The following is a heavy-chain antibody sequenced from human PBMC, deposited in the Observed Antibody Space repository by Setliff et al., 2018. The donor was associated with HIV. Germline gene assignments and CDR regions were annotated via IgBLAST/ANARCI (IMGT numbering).Heavy chain of an antibody. CDR3: ARSNCGGDCDAFDI. CDR2: ISSSSSYI. Sequence: GGSLRLSCAASGFTFSSYSMNWVRQAPGKGLEWVSSISSSSSYIYYADSAKGRFTISRDNAKNSLYLQMNSLRAEDTAVYYCARSNCGGDCDAFDIWGQGTMVTVSS. V-gene: IGHV3-21*01. CDR1: GFTFSSYS. J-gene: IGHJ3*02. D-gene: IGHD2-21*02.